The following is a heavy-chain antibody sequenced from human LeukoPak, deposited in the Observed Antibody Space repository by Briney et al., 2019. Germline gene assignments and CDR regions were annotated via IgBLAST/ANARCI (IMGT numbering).Heavy chain of an antibody. V-gene: IGHV4-39*01. CDR1: GGSISRSSYY. CDR3: ARGSYYDFWSGLNGGHWFDP. Sequence: PSETLSLTCTVSGGSISRSSYYWGWIRQTPGKGPEWIGSIYYGGSTYYNPSLKSRVTISVDTSKNQFSLKLSSVTAADTAVYYCARGSYYDFWSGLNGGHWFDPWGQGTLVTVSS. CDR2: IYYGGST. D-gene: IGHD3-3*01. J-gene: IGHJ5*02.